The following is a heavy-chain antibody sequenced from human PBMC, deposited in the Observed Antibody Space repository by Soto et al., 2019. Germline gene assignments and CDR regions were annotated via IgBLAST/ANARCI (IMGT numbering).Heavy chain of an antibody. CDR1: GDRVSSNSAA. CDR3: AREGRLTGRGGFDY. J-gene: IGHJ4*02. D-gene: IGHD7-27*01. CDR2: TYYRSKWYN. Sequence: KQSQTLSLTCAISGDRVSSNSAAWNWIRQSPSRGLEWLGRTYYRSKWYNDYAVSVKSRITINPDTSKNQFSLQLNSVTPEDTAVYYCAREGRLTGRGGFDYWGQGTLVTVSS. V-gene: IGHV6-1*01.